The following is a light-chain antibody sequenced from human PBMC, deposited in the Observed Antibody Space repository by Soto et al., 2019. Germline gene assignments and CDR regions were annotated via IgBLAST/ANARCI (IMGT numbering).Light chain of an antibody. CDR3: QQYNNWHLT. CDR1: QSVSSN. V-gene: IGKV3-15*01. Sequence: EIVMTQSPATLSVSPGERATLSCRASQSVSSNLAWYQQKPGQAPRLLIYGASTGATGSPARFSGSGSGTEFTLNISSLQSEDFAVYYCQQYNNWHLTFGGGTKVDIK. CDR2: GAS. J-gene: IGKJ4*01.